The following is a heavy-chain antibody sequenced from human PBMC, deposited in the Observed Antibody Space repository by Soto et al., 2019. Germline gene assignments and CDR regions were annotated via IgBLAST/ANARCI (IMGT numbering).Heavy chain of an antibody. CDR2: IIPIFGTA. D-gene: IGHD3-22*01. CDR1: GGTFSSYA. J-gene: IGHJ4*02. CDR3: ARTLREYYYDSSGSSDY. Sequence: SVKVSCKASGGTFSSYAISWVRQAPGQGLEWMGGIIPIFGTANYAQKFQGRVTITADESTSTAYMELSSLRSEDTAVYYCARTLREYYYDSSGSSDYWGQGTLVTVSS. V-gene: IGHV1-69*13.